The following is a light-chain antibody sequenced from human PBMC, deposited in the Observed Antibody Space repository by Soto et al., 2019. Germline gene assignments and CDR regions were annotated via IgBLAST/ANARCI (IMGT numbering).Light chain of an antibody. CDR2: ATS. CDR1: QSVSSTY. Sequence: EIVLTQSPGTQSLSPGERATLSCRASQSVSSTYFAWYQQKPGEAPRLLIYATSSRATGIPDRFRGFGSGTDFTLIINRLEPEDFAVYYCQQYGTSPLTFGGGTKVEIK. J-gene: IGKJ4*01. V-gene: IGKV3-20*01. CDR3: QQYGTSPLT.